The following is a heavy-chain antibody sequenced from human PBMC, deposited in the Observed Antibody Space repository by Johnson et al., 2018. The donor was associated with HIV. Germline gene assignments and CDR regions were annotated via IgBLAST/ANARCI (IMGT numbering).Heavy chain of an antibody. CDR3: ARVSAYSYGWVSPAFDI. D-gene: IGHD5-18*01. J-gene: IGHJ3*02. V-gene: IGHV3-7*03. CDR1: GFTVSSNY. CDR2: IKQDGSET. Sequence: VQLVESGGGLVQRGGSLRLSCAASGFTVSSNYMSWVRQAPGKGLEWVANIKQDGSETYYVDSVKGRFTIYRDNAKNSLYLQMNSLRAEDTAVYYCARVSAYSYGWVSPAFDIWGQGTMVTVSS.